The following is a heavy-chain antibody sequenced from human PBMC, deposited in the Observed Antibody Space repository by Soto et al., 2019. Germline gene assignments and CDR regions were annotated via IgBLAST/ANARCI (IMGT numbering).Heavy chain of an antibody. CDR1: GFTFSSYW. CDR3: ARGYSYGEFDY. V-gene: IGHV3-74*01. CDR2: INSDGSST. D-gene: IGHD5-18*01. J-gene: IGHJ4*02. Sequence: GGSLRLSCAASGFTFSSYWMHWVRQAPGKGLVWVSRINSDGSSTSYADSVKGRFTISRDNAKNTLYLQMNSLRAEDTAVYYCARGYSYGEFDYWGQGTLVTVSS.